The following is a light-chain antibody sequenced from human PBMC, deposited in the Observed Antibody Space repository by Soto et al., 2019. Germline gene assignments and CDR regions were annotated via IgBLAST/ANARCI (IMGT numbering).Light chain of an antibody. CDR2: EVT. Sequence: QSVLTQPASVSGSPGQSSTISCSGTSSDVGAHDFVSWYQHHPDKAPNVIIFEVTKRPSGVSDRFSGSKTGNTASLTISGLQAEDEADYYCNSYTLSKTVIFGGGTKLTVL. J-gene: IGLJ2*01. CDR3: NSYTLSKTVI. CDR1: SSDVGAHDF. V-gene: IGLV2-14*01.